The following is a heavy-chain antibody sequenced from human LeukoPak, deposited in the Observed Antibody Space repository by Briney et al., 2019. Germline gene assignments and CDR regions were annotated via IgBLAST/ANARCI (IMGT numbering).Heavy chain of an antibody. Sequence: GGSLRLSCAASGFTFGSYGMHWVRQAPGKGLEWMAVIWDDGSNKYYGDSVKGRFTISRDNSKNTLYLQMNSLRAEDTAVYYCARAEVPAAIKSGAFDIWGQGTMVTVSS. CDR2: IWDDGSNK. J-gene: IGHJ3*02. D-gene: IGHD2-2*01. V-gene: IGHV3-33*01. CDR3: ARAEVPAAIKSGAFDI. CDR1: GFTFGSYG.